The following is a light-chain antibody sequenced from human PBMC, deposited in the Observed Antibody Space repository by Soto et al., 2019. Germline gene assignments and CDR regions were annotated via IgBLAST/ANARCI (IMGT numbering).Light chain of an antibody. J-gene: IGKJ1*01. V-gene: IGKV1-5*03. CDR2: KAS. Sequence: DIQMTQSPSTLSASVGDRVTITCRASQSISSWLAWYQQKPGKAPKLLIYKASSLESCVPSRFSGSGSGTEFTLTISSLQPDDFATYYCQQYNSYSPPWTFGQGTKVEIK. CDR1: QSISSW. CDR3: QQYNSYSPPWT.